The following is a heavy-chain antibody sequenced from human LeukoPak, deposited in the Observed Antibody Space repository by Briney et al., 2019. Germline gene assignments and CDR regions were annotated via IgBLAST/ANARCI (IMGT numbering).Heavy chain of an antibody. CDR1: GFTFDDYG. CDR2: INWNGGST. Sequence: GGSLRLSCAASGFTFDDYGMSWVRQAPGKGLEWVSGINWNGGSTGYADSVKGRFTISRDNAKNSLYLQMNSLRAEDTALYHCARDMGVPAATYFDYWGQGTLVTVSS. V-gene: IGHV3-20*01. J-gene: IGHJ4*02. CDR3: ARDMGVPAATYFDY. D-gene: IGHD2-2*01.